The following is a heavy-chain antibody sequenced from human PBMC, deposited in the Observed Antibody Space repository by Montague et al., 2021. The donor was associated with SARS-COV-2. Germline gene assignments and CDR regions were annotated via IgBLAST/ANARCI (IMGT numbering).Heavy chain of an antibody. V-gene: IGHV2-5*02. Sequence: PALVKPTQTLTLTCTFSGFSLSTSGVGVGWIRQPPGKALEWLALIYWDDDKRYSPSLESRLTITKDTSKNQVVLTVTNMDPVDTATYYCAHLTMYSDILTGYSEYNWFDPWGQGTLVTVS. CDR1: GFSLSTSGVG. J-gene: IGHJ5*02. CDR3: AHLTMYSDILTGYSEYNWFDP. CDR2: IYWDDDK. D-gene: IGHD3-9*01.